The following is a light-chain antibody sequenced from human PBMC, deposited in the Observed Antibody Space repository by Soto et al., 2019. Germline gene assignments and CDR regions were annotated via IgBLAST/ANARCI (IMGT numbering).Light chain of an antibody. Sequence: EIVLTQSPDTLSLSPGERATLSCRASQSVSSYLNWYQQRPGQAPRLLIFDASNRATGIPARFSGSGSGTDFTLTISSLEPEDFAVYYCQQRSHWPPLTFGGGTKVEIK. CDR2: DAS. J-gene: IGKJ4*01. V-gene: IGKV3-11*01. CDR3: QQRSHWPPLT. CDR1: QSVSSY.